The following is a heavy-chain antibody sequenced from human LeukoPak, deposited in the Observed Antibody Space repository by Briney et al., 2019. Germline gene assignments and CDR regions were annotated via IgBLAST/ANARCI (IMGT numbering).Heavy chain of an antibody. Sequence: RPSDTLSLTCTVSGGSITSNISYLAWIRQPPGKGLECIGSLYYTGSDSYSPSLKIRVAISVDTSKKQVSLKLTSVTAADTAVYDCARAPDIMYAFDIWGQGTMVTVSS. CDR2: LYYTGSD. J-gene: IGHJ3*02. D-gene: IGHD5/OR15-5a*01. CDR1: GGSITSNISY. CDR3: ARAPDIMYAFDI. V-gene: IGHV4-39*01.